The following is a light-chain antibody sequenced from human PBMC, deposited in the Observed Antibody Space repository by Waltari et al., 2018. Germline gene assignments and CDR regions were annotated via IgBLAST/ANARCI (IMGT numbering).Light chain of an antibody. CDR3: SSYTSSSPLV. CDR1: SSDVGGYTY. J-gene: IGLJ1*01. Sequence: QSALPQPASVSGSPGQSITISCTGTSSDVGGYTYVPWYQQHPGKAPKLMIYEVSNRPSGVSNRFSGSKSGNTASLTISGLQAEDEADYYCSSYTSSSPLVFGTGTKVTVL. V-gene: IGLV2-14*01. CDR2: EVS.